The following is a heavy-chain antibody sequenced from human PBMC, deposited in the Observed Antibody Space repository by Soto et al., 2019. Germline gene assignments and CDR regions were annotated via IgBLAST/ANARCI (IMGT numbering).Heavy chain of an antibody. V-gene: IGHV4-39*01. Sequence: QLPLQESGPGLVKPSETLSLTCTVSGGSISTSSYYWGWIRQPPGKGLEWIGSIYYSGSTDYNPSLKSRVSISVDTSKNQFSLNLTSVTAADTAVYFCARQMPPLAYDFCSGSETYFDYWGQGTVVIVSS. CDR1: GGSISTSSYY. CDR3: ARQMPPLAYDFCSGSETYFDY. D-gene: IGHD3-3*01. CDR2: IYYSGST. J-gene: IGHJ4*02.